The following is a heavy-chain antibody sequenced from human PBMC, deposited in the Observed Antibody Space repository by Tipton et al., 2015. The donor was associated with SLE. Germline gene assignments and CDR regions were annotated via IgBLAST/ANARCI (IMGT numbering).Heavy chain of an antibody. D-gene: IGHD5-18*01. V-gene: IGHV4-61*08. CDR3: ARDLGYSYGTWFDP. CDR2: IYYSGST. J-gene: IGHJ5*02. CDR1: GGSIGSSGYY. Sequence: GLVKPSETLSLTCTVSGGSIGSSGYYWSWIRQPPGKGLEWIGYIYYSGSTNYNPSLKSRVTISVDTSKNQFSLKLSSVTAADTAVYYCARDLGYSYGTWFDPWGQGTLVTVSS.